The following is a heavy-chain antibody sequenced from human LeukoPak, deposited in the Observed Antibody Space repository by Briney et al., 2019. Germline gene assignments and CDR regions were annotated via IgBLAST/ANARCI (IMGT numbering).Heavy chain of an antibody. Sequence: GASVKVSCKASGGTFSSYAISWVRQAPGQGLEWMGRIIPILGIANYAQKFQGRVTITADKSTSTAYMELSSLRSEDTAVYYCARALRDYSKHNWFDPWGQGTLVTVSS. CDR3: ARALRDYSKHNWFDP. D-gene: IGHD4-11*01. J-gene: IGHJ5*02. V-gene: IGHV1-69*04. CDR1: GGTFSSYA. CDR2: IIPILGIA.